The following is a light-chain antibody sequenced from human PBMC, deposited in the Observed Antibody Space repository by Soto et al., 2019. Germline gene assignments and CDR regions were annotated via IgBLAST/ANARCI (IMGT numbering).Light chain of an antibody. CDR1: QSINNW. CDR2: DVS. V-gene: IGKV1-5*01. Sequence: IQMTQSPSTVSASVGDRVTITCRASQSINNWLAWYQQKPGKAPKLLIYDVSSLGTGVPSRFSGSGSGAEFTLTISSLQPDDFANYYCQQYNSNFGGGTRVEIK. J-gene: IGKJ4*01. CDR3: QQYNSN.